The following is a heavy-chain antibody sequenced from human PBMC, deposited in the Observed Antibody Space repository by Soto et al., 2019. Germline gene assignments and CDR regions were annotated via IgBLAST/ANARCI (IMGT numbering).Heavy chain of an antibody. CDR2: IYPGDSET. V-gene: IGHV5-51*01. Sequence: PGEIVKMSCRGSGYNFTTFWLGWVSQMPGKGLEWMGIIYPGDSETKYSPDFEGQVTISADRSTNTAYLQWRSLRASDTAMYYCARLGFPGAIYFDSWGLGTLVTVSS. CDR3: ARLGFPGAIYFDS. CDR1: GYNFTTFW. J-gene: IGHJ4*02.